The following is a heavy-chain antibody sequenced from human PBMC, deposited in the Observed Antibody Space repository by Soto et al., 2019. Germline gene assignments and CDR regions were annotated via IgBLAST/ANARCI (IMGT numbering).Heavy chain of an antibody. CDR1: GGSISSGGYY. J-gene: IGHJ5*02. CDR2: IYYSGGT. V-gene: IGHV4-31*03. Sequence: PSETLSLTCTVSGGSISSGGYYWSWIRQHPGKGLEWIGYIYYSGGTYYNPSLKSRVTISVDTSKNQFSLKLSSVTAADTAVYYCARDQGGYSYGFLGWFDPWGQGTLVTVSS. CDR3: ARDQGGYSYGFLGWFDP. D-gene: IGHD5-18*01.